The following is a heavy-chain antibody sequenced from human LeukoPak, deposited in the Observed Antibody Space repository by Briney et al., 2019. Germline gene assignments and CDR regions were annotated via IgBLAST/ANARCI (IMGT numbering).Heavy chain of an antibody. CDR1: GGSISSYY. CDR3: ARNRGSTVTTDHYYYYYMDV. J-gene: IGHJ6*03. CDR2: IYYSGST. D-gene: IGHD4-11*01. V-gene: IGHV4-59*12. Sequence: SETLSLTCTVSGGSISSYYWSWIRQPPGKGLEWIGYIYYSGSTNYNPSLKSRVTISVDTSKNQFSLKLSSVTAADTAVYYCARNRGSTVTTDHYYYYYMDVWGKGTTVTVSS.